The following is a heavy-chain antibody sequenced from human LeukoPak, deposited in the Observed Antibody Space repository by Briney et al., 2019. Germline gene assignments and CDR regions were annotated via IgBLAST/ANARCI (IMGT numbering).Heavy chain of an antibody. Sequence: GGSLRLSCAASGFTISGFWMHWVRQAPGGGLVWVARMNSAGTTINYADSVKGRFTISRDNVRNTLHLQMNNLSLEDTAVYFCIREVQVRASASLGLWGRGTLVTVS. J-gene: IGHJ4*01. CDR3: IREVQVRASASLGL. V-gene: IGHV3-74*01. CDR2: MNSAGTTI. D-gene: IGHD1-1*01. CDR1: GFTISGFW.